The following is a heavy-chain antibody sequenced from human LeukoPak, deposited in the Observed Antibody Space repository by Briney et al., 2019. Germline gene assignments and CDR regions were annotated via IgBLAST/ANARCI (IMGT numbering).Heavy chain of an antibody. D-gene: IGHD1-26*01. CDR3: XXRQGPNSGSYDYFDP. J-gene: IGHJ5*02. CDR1: GGSISSYN. CDR2: IHSSGYT. Sequence: SETLSLTCTVSGGSISSYNWSWIRQPPGQGLEWIAYIHSSGYTNYNPSLKSRVTISVDTSKNQFSLKVTSVTAADTAVYYCXXRQGPNSGSYDYFDPWGQGTLVTVSS. V-gene: IGHV4-4*09.